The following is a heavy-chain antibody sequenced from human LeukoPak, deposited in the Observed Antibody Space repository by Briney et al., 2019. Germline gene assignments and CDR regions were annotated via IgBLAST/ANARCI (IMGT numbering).Heavy chain of an antibody. CDR3: ARLLGPLDYVWGSSRSK. Sequence: SETLSLTCTVSGVSISYATYQWTWIRQSAGKGLEWIGLISKSGTTNYNPSHKSRVTISIDTTKNQFSLKLTSVTAADTAVYYCARLLGPLDYVWGSSRSKWGQGTLVTVSS. V-gene: IGHV4-61*02. D-gene: IGHD3-16*02. J-gene: IGHJ4*02. CDR1: GVSISYATYQ. CDR2: ISKSGTT.